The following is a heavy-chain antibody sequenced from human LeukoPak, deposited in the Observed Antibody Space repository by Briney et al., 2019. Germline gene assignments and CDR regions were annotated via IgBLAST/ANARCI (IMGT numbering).Heavy chain of an antibody. CDR3: AKDGNYDFWSGYPAPSDY. CDR2: IRYDGSNK. J-gene: IGHJ4*02. Sequence: GGSLRLSCAASGFTFSSYGMHWVRQAPGKGLEGVAFIRYDGSNKYYADSVKGRFTISRDNSKNTLYVQMNSLRAEDTAVYYCAKDGNYDFWSGYPAPSDYWGQGTLVTVSS. D-gene: IGHD3-3*01. CDR1: GFTFSSYG. V-gene: IGHV3-30*02.